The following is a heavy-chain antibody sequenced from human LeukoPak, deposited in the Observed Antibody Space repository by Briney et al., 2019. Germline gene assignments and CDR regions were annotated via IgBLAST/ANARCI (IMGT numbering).Heavy chain of an antibody. J-gene: IGHJ6*02. V-gene: IGHV4-61*01. CDR2: TYYSGST. CDR3: ATHLDYCSSTSCQAYYYYGMDV. CDR1: GGSVSSGSYY. D-gene: IGHD2-2*01. Sequence: SETLSLTCTVSGGSVSSGSYYWSWIRQPPGKGLEWIGYTYYSGSTNYNPSLKSRVTISVDTSKNQFSLKLSSVTAADTAVYYCATHLDYCSSTSCQAYYYYGMDVWGQGTTVTVSS.